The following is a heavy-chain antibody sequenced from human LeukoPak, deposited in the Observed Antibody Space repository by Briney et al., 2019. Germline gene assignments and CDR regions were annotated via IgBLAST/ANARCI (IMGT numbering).Heavy chain of an antibody. CDR2: IYYSGST. CDR1: GGSISSYY. J-gene: IGHJ6*02. D-gene: IGHD6-13*01. Sequence: PSETLSLTCTVSGGSISSYYWSWIRQPPGKGLEWIGYIYYSGSTNYNPSLKSRVTISVDTSKNQFFLKLSSVTAADTAVYYCARLQGIAAAGRSPSYYYYGMDVWGQGTTVTVSS. V-gene: IGHV4-59*01. CDR3: ARLQGIAAAGRSPSYYYYGMDV.